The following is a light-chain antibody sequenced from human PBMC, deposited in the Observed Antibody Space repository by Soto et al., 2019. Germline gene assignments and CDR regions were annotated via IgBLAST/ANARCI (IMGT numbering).Light chain of an antibody. Sequence: QSVLTQPPSASGTPGQRVTISCSGSSSNIGNNNVHWYQQIPGTAPKLLIYINSQRPSGVPDRFSGSKFATSASLAISGLQSEDEADYYCAVWDDSLNGVVFGGGTKLTVL. J-gene: IGLJ2*01. CDR1: SSNIGNNN. CDR2: INS. CDR3: AVWDDSLNGVV. V-gene: IGLV1-44*01.